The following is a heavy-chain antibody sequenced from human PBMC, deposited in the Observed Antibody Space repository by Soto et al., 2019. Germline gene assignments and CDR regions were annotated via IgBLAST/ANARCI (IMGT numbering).Heavy chain of an antibody. CDR2: ISGSGGST. D-gene: IGHD5-12*01. Sequence: PGGSLRLSCAASGFTFSSYAMSWVRQAPGKGLEWVSAISGSGGSTYYADSVKGRFTISRDNSKNTLYLQMNSLRAEDTAVYYCAKVKYSGYGPPPHYDYWGQGTLVTVSS. CDR1: GFTFSSYA. V-gene: IGHV3-23*01. J-gene: IGHJ4*02. CDR3: AKVKYSGYGPPPHYDY.